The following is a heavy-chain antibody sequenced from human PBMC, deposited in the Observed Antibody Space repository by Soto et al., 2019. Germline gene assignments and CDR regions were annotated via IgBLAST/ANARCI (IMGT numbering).Heavy chain of an antibody. V-gene: IGHV1-18*01. CDR2: VSYNSNT. D-gene: IGHD4-17*01. CDR1: GYSFSDYG. Sequence: GASVKFSCKASGYSFSDYGITWVRQAPGEGLEWMGWVSYNSNTKYAQKFQGRVTMTTDISTSTAYMELRSLRSDDTAVYYCVRDGGTVTIFFDYWGQGTLVTVSS. J-gene: IGHJ4*02. CDR3: VRDGGTVTIFFDY.